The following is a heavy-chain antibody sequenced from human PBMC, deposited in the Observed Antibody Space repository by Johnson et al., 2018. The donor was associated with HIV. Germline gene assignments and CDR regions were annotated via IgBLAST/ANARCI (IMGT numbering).Heavy chain of an antibody. D-gene: IGHD1-26*01. CDR2: IYSGGST. CDR3: AKYSGNYFFIREDDAFDI. Sequence: VQLVESGGGLVPPGGSLRLSCEASGFNVSSYYMSWVRQAPGKGLEWVSVIYSGGSTYYADSVKGRFTISRDNSKNTLYLQMNSLRVDDTAIYYCAKYSGNYFFIREDDAFDIWGQGTLVTVSS. J-gene: IGHJ3*02. CDR1: GFNVSSYY. V-gene: IGHV3-66*01.